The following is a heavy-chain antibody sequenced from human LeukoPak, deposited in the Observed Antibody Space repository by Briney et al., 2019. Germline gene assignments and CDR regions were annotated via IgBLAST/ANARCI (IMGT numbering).Heavy chain of an antibody. D-gene: IGHD3-22*01. CDR3: ARASPLYYYDSSGYYVDYFDY. CDR1: GFTFSSYW. CDR2: INSDGSST. Sequence: GGSLRLSCAASGFTFSSYWMHWVRQAPGKGLVWVSRINSDGSSTSYADSVKGRFTVSRDNATNTLYPQMNSLRAEDTAVYYCARASPLYYYDSSGYYVDYFDYWGQGTLVTVSS. V-gene: IGHV3-74*01. J-gene: IGHJ4*02.